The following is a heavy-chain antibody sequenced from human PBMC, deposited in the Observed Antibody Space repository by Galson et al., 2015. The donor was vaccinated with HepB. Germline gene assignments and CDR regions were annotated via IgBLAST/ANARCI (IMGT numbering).Heavy chain of an antibody. CDR1: GFTFNNYA. J-gene: IGHJ6*02. D-gene: IGHD2-2*01. CDR3: GGCSSTRCDYGMDV. CDR2: ISGSGGST. V-gene: IGHV3-23*01. Sequence: SLRLSCAASGFTFNNYAMNWVRQAPGKGLEWVSTISGSGGSTYYADSVKGRFSISRDNSKNTLYLQMNSLRAEDTAVYYCGGCSSTRCDYGMDVWGQGTTVTVSS.